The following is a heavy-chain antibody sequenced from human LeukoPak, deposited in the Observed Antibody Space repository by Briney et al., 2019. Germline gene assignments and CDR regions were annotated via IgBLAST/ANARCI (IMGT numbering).Heavy chain of an antibody. D-gene: IGHD1-1*01. Sequence: GGSLRLSCAASGFTFSSHSMNWVRQAPGRGLEWVTSISSSSSYIYYADSVKGRFTISRDNAKNSLYLQMNSLRAEDTAVYYCAREFTTGPYWGQGTLVTVSS. V-gene: IGHV3-21*01. CDR2: ISSSSSYI. CDR3: AREFTTGPY. CDR1: GFTFSSHS. J-gene: IGHJ4*02.